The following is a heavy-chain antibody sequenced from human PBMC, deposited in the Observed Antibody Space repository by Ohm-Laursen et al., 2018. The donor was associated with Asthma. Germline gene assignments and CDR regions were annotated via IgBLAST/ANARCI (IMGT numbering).Heavy chain of an antibody. J-gene: IGHJ4*02. CDR3: AKDYGGYFDY. V-gene: IGHV3-30-3*01. D-gene: IGHD4-17*01. Sequence: SLRLSCAASGFTFRSYAMHWVRQAPGKGLEWVAVGGSYYDGGLKYYADSVKGRFTISRDNSKNTLYLQMNSLRAEDTAVYYCAKDYGGYFDYWGQGTLVTVSS. CDR2: GGSYYDGGLK. CDR1: GFTFRSYA.